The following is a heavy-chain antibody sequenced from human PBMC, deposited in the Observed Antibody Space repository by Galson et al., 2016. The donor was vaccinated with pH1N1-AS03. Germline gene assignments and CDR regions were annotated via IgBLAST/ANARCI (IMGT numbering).Heavy chain of an antibody. J-gene: IGHJ4*02. CDR2: INADNTDT. Sequence: SCKASGYVFGSYRISWVRQAPGQRLEWMGWINADNTDTKYSQKFQDRVTITRDTFATTAYMELSSLRSEDTAVYYCARTNYYHSSGDYWGQGTLVTVSS. CDR3: ARTNYYHSSGDY. D-gene: IGHD3-22*01. CDR1: GYVFGSYR. V-gene: IGHV1-3*01.